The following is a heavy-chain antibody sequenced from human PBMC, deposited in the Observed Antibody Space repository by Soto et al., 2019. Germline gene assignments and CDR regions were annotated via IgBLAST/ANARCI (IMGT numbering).Heavy chain of an antibody. CDR3: GIWAPNRVSQIDP. CDR1: GFTFSNYA. Sequence: EVQLLESGGGLVQPGGSLRLSCAASGFTFSNYALSWVRQPPGEGLEWVSAIDNGVVVTYYADSVKGRFTISRDNSKSTMFLQMNSMRAEEKAVYYCGIWAPNRVSQIDPWGQGTLVIVSS. V-gene: IGHV3-23*01. CDR2: IDNGVVVT. D-gene: IGHD3-16*01. J-gene: IGHJ5*02.